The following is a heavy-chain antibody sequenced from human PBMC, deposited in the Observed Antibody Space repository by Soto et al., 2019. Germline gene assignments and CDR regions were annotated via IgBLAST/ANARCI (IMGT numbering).Heavy chain of an antibody. CDR2: IIPMFGTP. J-gene: IGHJ6*02. D-gene: IGHD2-8*01. V-gene: IGHV1-69*01. CDR1: GGTFSRYC. Sequence: QVHLVQSGAEVKKPGSSVKVSCRASGGTFSRYCLTWVRQAPGQGLEWMGGIIPMFGTPNYAQKFQGRVTITADESTNTAYMEVSSLRSEDTAIYYCATTEMVYSVGYYGMDVWGQGTTVTVSS. CDR3: ATTEMVYSVGYYGMDV.